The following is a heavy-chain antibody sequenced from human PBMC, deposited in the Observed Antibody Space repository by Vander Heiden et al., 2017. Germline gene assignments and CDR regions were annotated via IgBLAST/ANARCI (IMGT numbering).Heavy chain of an antibody. D-gene: IGHD5-12*01. CDR2: IYYSGST. Sequence: QLQLQESGPGLVSPSETLSLPCAVSGGSISSRSYYWGWIRPPPVKGMEWIGSIYYSGSTYYNPSLKSRVTISVDTSKNQFSLKVSSVTAADTAVYYGARASGSDVFDIWGQGTMVTVSS. CDR3: ARASGSDVFDI. J-gene: IGHJ3*02. V-gene: IGHV4-39*01. CDR1: GGSISSRSYY.